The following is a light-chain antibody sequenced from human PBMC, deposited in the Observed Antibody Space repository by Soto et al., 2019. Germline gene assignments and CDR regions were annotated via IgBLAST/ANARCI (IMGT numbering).Light chain of an antibody. CDR1: QGIRDD. Sequence: AIQMTQSPSSLSASVGDRVTITCRASQGIRDDLGWYQQKPGKAPKLLIYSASSLQSGVPSRFSGSGSGTDFTLTISSLQPEDFATYYCLQDYNYPWTLGQGTKVDIK. CDR3: LQDYNYPWT. CDR2: SAS. J-gene: IGKJ1*01. V-gene: IGKV1-6*01.